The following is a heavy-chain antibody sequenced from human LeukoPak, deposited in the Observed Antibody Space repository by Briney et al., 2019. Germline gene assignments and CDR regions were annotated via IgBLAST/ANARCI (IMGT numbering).Heavy chain of an antibody. D-gene: IGHD3-22*01. J-gene: IGHJ4*02. V-gene: IGHV3-30*18. CDR1: GFTFSSFG. Sequence: GGSLRLSCVASGFTFSSFGMRWVRLAPGKGLEWVALISSVGTSDYYADSLKGRFTISRDNSKNTLYLQMNSLRPEDTAMYYCAKLSYDSSAYHEDYWGQGTLVTVS. CDR3: AKLSYDSSAYHEDY. CDR2: ISSVGTSD.